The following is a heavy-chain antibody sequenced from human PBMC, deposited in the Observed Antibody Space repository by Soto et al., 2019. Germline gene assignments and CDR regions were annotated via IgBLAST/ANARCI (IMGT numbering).Heavy chain of an antibody. CDR3: ARGSRDSYPGSRIFDL. Sequence: EVQLLESGGGLVQPGGSLRLSCAASGFTLSSFAMGWVRQAPGKGLEWVSAMTDTDGDRKYADSVRGRFTISRDNSKNTLYLQMSSLRAEDSAVYYCARGSRDSYPGSRIFDLWGRGTRVTVSS. CDR2: MTDTDGDR. D-gene: IGHD3-10*01. V-gene: IGHV3-23*01. J-gene: IGHJ4*02. CDR1: GFTLSSFA.